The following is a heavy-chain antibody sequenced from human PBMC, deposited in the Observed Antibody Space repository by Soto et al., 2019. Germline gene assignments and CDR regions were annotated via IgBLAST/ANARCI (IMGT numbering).Heavy chain of an antibody. Sequence: QVQLVQSGAEVKKPGASVKVSCKASGYTFTSYAMHWVRQAPGQRLEWMGWINAGNGNTKYSQKFQGRVTITRDTSASTAYMELSSLRSEDTAVYYCARVTDIVATIRGWFDPWGQGTLVTVSS. J-gene: IGHJ5*02. CDR2: INAGNGNT. CDR3: ARVTDIVATIRGWFDP. CDR1: GYTFTSYA. D-gene: IGHD5-12*01. V-gene: IGHV1-3*01.